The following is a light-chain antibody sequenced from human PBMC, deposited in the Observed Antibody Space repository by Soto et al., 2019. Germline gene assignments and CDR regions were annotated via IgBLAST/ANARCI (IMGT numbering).Light chain of an antibody. J-gene: IGLJ2*01. V-gene: IGLV2-14*03. CDR3: SSYTSSNTLGI. Sequence: QSALTQPGSVSGSPGQSITISCTGTSSDVGGYNYVSWYQQRPGKAPKLMIYDVSNRPSGVSNRFSGSKSGNTASLTISARQAEDEADYYYSSYTSSNTLGIFGGGTKLTVL. CDR2: DVS. CDR1: SSDVGGYNY.